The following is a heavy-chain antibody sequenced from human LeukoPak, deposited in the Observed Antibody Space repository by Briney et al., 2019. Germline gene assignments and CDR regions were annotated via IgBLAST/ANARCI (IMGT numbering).Heavy chain of an antibody. CDR2: ISAYNGNT. Sequence: ASVKVSCKASGYTFTSYGISWVRQAPGQGLEWMGWISAYNGNTNYAQKLQGRVTMTTDTSTSTAYMELRSLRSDDTAVYYCARGGYSGLRGEYFDYWGQGTLVTVSS. CDR1: GYTFTSYG. V-gene: IGHV1-18*01. CDR3: ARGGYSGLRGEYFDY. D-gene: IGHD5-12*01. J-gene: IGHJ4*02.